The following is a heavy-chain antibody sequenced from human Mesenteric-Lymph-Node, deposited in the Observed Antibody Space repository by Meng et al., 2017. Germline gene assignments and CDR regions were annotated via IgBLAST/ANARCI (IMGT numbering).Heavy chain of an antibody. J-gene: IGHJ3*02. CDR1: GFTFSYYE. CDR2: ITDSGGSA. D-gene: IGHD2-15*01. Sequence: GESLKISCAASGFTFSYYEMNWVRQAPGMGLEWVSFITDSGGSASYADSVKGRFTVSRDNAKNSLYLQMTSLGAEDTAVYYCARGAVAIWGQGTMVTVSS. CDR3: ARGAVAI. V-gene: IGHV3-48*03.